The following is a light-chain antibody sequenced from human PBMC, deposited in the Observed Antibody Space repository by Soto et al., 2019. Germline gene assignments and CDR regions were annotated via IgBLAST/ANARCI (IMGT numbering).Light chain of an antibody. J-gene: IGLJ2*01. CDR2: RNH. CDR1: RSNIGTYA. CDR3: AAWDDSLRAVV. Sequence: QSVLTQSPSASVTPGQRVTISCSGSRSNIGTYAVNWYQQLPGAAPTLLIFRNHQRPSGVPDRFSGSKSGTSASLAISGRQSEDEADYYCAAWDDSLRAVVFGGGTKLTVL. V-gene: IGLV1-44*01.